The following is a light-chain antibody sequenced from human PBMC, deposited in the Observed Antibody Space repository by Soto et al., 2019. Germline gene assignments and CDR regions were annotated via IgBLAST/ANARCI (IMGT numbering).Light chain of an antibody. V-gene: IGLV2-8*01. Sequence: QSALTQPASVSGSPGQSITISCTGTSSDFETYNVVSWYQHHPGKAPKLMIYEVSKRPSGVPDRFSGSKSGNTASLTVSGLQADDEADYYCNSYVGSNNYVFGTGTKLTVL. J-gene: IGLJ1*01. CDR3: NSYVGSNNYV. CDR1: SSDFETYNV. CDR2: EVS.